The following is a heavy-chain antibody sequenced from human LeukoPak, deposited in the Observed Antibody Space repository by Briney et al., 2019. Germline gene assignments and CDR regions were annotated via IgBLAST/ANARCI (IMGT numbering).Heavy chain of an antibody. CDR1: GGSISSYY. CDR2: IYYSGST. Sequence: SETLSLTCTVSGGSISSYYWSWIRQPPGKGLGWIGYIYYSGSTNYNPSLKSRVTISIDTFKNQFSLKLSSVTAADTAVYYCARGGNCGGGSCYSDRGWFDPWGQGTLVTVSS. J-gene: IGHJ5*02. V-gene: IGHV4-59*01. CDR3: ARGGNCGGGSCYSDRGWFDP. D-gene: IGHD2-15*01.